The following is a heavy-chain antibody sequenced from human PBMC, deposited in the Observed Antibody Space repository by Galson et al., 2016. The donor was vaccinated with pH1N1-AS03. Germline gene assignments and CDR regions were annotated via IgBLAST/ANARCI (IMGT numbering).Heavy chain of an antibody. J-gene: IGHJ4*02. V-gene: IGHV1-18*04. CDR2: VTVSSGTT. Sequence: SVKVSCKASGYAFKNYGISWIRQAPGQGLEWMGRVTVSSGTTNYAQKVQGRVTMTTDTSTNTAYMELRSLTSDDTAVYYCARDRSTSYYGAPDYWGQGTLVTVSS. CDR3: ARDRSTSYYGAPDY. D-gene: IGHD3-10*01. CDR1: GYAFKNYG.